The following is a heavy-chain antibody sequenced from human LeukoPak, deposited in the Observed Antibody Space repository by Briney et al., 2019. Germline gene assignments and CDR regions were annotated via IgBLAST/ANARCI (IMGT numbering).Heavy chain of an antibody. CDR1: GFTFSSYA. D-gene: IGHD3-10*01. CDR2: MSSDGNKK. Sequence: GGSLRLSCAASGFTFSSYAMSWVRQAPGKGLEWVAVMSSDGNKKFYAEYVKGRFTISRDNSENTLYLEMNNLRGEDTAVYYCARGDYDLSGSYHYGMDVWGQGTTVTVSS. V-gene: IGHV3-30-3*01. CDR3: ARGDYDLSGSYHYGMDV. J-gene: IGHJ6*02.